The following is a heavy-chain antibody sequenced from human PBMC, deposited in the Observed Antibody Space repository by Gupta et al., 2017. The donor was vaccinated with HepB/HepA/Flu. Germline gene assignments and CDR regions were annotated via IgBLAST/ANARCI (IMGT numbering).Heavy chain of an antibody. D-gene: IGHD3-16*01. J-gene: IGHJ4*02. Sequence: EVHLVESGGGLFQPGASLRLSCAASGFTFRNYWMNWVRQTPEKGLEWVANIKPDGSGKSYVDSVKGRFTVSRDNAKNSLWLQMNSLTAEDTAVYYCAAWGVTNYWGQGTLGTVSS. CDR3: AAWGVTNY. CDR1: GFTFRNYW. V-gene: IGHV3-7*01. CDR2: IKPDGSGK.